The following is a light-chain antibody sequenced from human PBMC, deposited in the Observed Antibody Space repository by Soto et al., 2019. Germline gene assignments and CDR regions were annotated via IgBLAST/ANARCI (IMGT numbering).Light chain of an antibody. V-gene: IGLV6-57*04. Sequence: NFMLTQPHSVSESPGKTVTISCTRSSGNIASNYVQWYQQRPGSAPTTVIYEDNLRPSGVPDRFSGSIDRSSNSASLTISGLKTEDEVDYFCQSYGSGIQGVFGGGTKLTVL. CDR2: EDN. CDR3: QSYGSGIQGV. CDR1: SGNIASNY. J-gene: IGLJ3*02.